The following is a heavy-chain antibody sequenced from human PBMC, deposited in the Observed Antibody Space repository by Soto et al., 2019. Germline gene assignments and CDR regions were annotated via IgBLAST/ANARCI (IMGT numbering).Heavy chain of an antibody. Sequence: SETLSLTCAVYGGSFSGYYWSWIRQPPGKGLEWIGEINHSGSTNYNPSLKSRVTISVDTSKNQFSLKLSSVIAADTAVYYCASLGITGTTDYYYYYGMDVWGQGTTVTVSS. V-gene: IGHV4-34*01. CDR2: INHSGST. J-gene: IGHJ6*02. D-gene: IGHD1-7*01. CDR3: ASLGITGTTDYYYYYGMDV. CDR1: GGSFSGYY.